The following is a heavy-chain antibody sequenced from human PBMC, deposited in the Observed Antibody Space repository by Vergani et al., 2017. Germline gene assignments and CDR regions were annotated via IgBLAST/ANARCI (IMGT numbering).Heavy chain of an antibody. J-gene: IGHJ4*02. CDR3: ARSRIYYGAGSPDY. CDR2: VSFRGDT. V-gene: IGHV4-59*02. CDR1: GASVNSYY. Sequence: VQLQESGPGLVKPPGTLSLTCTVSGASVNSYYWSWIRQPPGKGLEWMGYVSFRGDTLYDPSVKGRMTISLNTSSNQFSLYLTSVTAADTAVYYCARSRIYYGAGSPDYWGQGTLVTVSS. D-gene: IGHD3-10*01.